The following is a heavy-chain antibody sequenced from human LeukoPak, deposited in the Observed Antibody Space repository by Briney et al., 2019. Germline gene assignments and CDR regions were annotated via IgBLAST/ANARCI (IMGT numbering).Heavy chain of an antibody. CDR2: ISWNSGSI. D-gene: IGHD3-10*01. V-gene: IGHV3-9*01. CDR3: ARLEYYYGSGSKGSRYYFDY. CDR1: GFTFDDYA. Sequence: GGSLRLSCAASGFTFDDYAMHWVRQAPGKGLEWVSGISWNSGSIGYADSVKGRFTISRDNAKNSLYLQMNSLRAEDTALYYCARLEYYYGSGSKGSRYYFDYWGQGTLVTVSS. J-gene: IGHJ4*02.